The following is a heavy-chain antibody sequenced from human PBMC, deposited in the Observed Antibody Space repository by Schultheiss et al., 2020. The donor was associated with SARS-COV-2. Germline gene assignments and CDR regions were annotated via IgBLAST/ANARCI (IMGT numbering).Heavy chain of an antibody. CDR1: GFTFSSYW. CDR3: AKVWGGSDY. Sequence: GESLKISCAASGFTFSSYWMHWVRQAPGKGLEWVSSVTGSGSSTYYADSVKGRFTISRDNSKNTLYLQMNSLRADDTAVYYCAKVWGGSDYWGQGTLVTVSS. J-gene: IGHJ4*02. D-gene: IGHD3-16*01. V-gene: IGHV3-23*01. CDR2: VTGSGSST.